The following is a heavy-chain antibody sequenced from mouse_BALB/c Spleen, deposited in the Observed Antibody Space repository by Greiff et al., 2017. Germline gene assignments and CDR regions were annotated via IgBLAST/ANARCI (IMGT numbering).Heavy chain of an antibody. CDR2: ISSGGST. D-gene: IGHD2-2*01. Sequence: DVKLVESGGGLVKPGGSLKLSCAASGFTFSSYAMSWVRQTPEKRLEWVASISSGGSTYYPDSVKGRFTISRDNARNILYLQMSSLRSEDTAMYYCARDGYDVAWFAYWGQGTLVTVSA. J-gene: IGHJ3*01. V-gene: IGHV5-6-5*01. CDR3: ARDGYDVAWFAY. CDR1: GFTFSSYA.